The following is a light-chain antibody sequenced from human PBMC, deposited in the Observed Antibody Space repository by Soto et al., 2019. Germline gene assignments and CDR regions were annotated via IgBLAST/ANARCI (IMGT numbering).Light chain of an antibody. CDR3: QHYNSYSEA. J-gene: IGKJ1*01. V-gene: IGKV1-5*03. CDR2: KAS. Sequence: DIQMPQSPSTLSGSVGDRVTITCLASQTISSWLAWYQQKPGKAPKLLIYKASTLKSGVPSRFSGSGSGTEFTLTISSLQPDDFATYYCQHYNSYSEAFGQGTIV. CDR1: QTISSW.